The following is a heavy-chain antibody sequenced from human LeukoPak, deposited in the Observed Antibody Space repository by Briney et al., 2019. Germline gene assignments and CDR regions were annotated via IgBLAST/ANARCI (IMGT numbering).Heavy chain of an antibody. CDR1: GFPFSSYS. D-gene: IGHD1-26*01. Sequence: GSLRLSCAASGFPFSSYSVNWVRQAPGKGLEWVSSISSSSSYIYYADSVKGRFTISRDNAKNSLYLQMNSLRAEDTAVYYCARVLGVGAGSFDAFDIWGQGTMVTVSS. CDR2: ISSSSSYI. J-gene: IGHJ3*02. CDR3: ARVLGVGAGSFDAFDI. V-gene: IGHV3-21*01.